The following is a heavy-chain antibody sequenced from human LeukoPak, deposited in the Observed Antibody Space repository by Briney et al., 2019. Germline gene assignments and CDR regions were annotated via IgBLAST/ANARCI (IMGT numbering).Heavy chain of an antibody. CDR3: ARRVVVNPVVFDY. D-gene: IGHD3-22*01. CDR2: ISSSSSYI. CDR1: GFTFRSYN. J-gene: IGHJ4*02. Sequence: GGSLRLSCAASGFTFRSYNMNWVRQAPGKRPEWVSSISSSSSYIYYADSVKGRFTISRDNAKNSLYLQMNSLRAEDTALYYCARRVVVNPVVFDYWGQGTLVTVSS. V-gene: IGHV3-21*01.